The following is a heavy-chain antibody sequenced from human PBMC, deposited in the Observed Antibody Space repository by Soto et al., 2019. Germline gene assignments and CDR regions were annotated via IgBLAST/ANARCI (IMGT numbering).Heavy chain of an antibody. Sequence: GGSLRLSCAASGFTFSSYGMHWVRQAPGKGLEWVAVIWYDGSNKYYADSVKGRFTISRDNSKNTLYLQMNSLRAEDTAVYYCARDLFGPSPSYYGMDVWGQGTTVTVSS. D-gene: IGHD2-21*01. V-gene: IGHV3-33*01. CDR2: IWYDGSNK. J-gene: IGHJ6*02. CDR1: GFTFSSYG. CDR3: ARDLFGPSPSYYGMDV.